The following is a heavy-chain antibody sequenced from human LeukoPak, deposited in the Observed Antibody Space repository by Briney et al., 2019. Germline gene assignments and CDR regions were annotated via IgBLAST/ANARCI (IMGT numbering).Heavy chain of an antibody. CDR2: IKEDGSET. CDR1: GFIFKKYW. D-gene: IGHD5-24*01. J-gene: IGHJ4*02. V-gene: IGHV3-7*01. Sequence: PGGSLRLSCAASGFIFKKYWMNWVRQVPGKGLECLANIKEDGSETYYADSVKGRFTISRDNPKNLLFLQINSLRVEDTAVYYCARETPRRGETRDGYRWGQGTVVTIS. CDR3: ARETPRRGETRDGYR.